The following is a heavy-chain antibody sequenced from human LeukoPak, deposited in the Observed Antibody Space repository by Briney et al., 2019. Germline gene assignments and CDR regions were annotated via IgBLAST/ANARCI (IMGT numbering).Heavy chain of an antibody. CDR3: ARADQGLLFGAFDI. CDR1: GFTLSSYA. J-gene: IGHJ3*02. CDR2: IRGSGGST. D-gene: IGHD2-2*01. V-gene: IGHV3-23*01. Sequence: GGSLRLSCAASGFTLSSYAMSWVRQAPGKGLEGVSAIRGSGGSTYYADSVKGRFTISRDNSKNTLYLQMNSLRAEDTAVYYCARADQGLLFGAFDIWGQGTMVTVSS.